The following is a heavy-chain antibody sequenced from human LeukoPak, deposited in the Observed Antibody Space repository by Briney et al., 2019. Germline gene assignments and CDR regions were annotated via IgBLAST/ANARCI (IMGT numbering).Heavy chain of an antibody. CDR1: GGFMSSGGYY. Sequence: PSQTLSLTCTVSGGFMSSGGYYCSWIRQHPGKGLEWMGYIYYSWSTYYNPSLKSRLTISVDTSKNQFSLKLSSVTAANTAVYYWASLDCSSTSCPFDNWGQGTLITVSS. CDR3: ASLDCSSTSCPFDN. D-gene: IGHD2-2*01. CDR2: IYYSWST. V-gene: IGHV4-31*03. J-gene: IGHJ4*02.